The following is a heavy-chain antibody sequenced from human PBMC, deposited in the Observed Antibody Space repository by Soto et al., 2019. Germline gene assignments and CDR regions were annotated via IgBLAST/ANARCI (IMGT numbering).Heavy chain of an antibody. V-gene: IGHV3-74*01. D-gene: IGHD1-1*01. Sequence: GGSLRLSCVASGFPFNIYWMHWVRQAPGKGLEWVSRIDNDGSATTYADSVKGRFTISRDNAKNTLFPRMNTLRVDDTAVYYCARDNWNSYWGQGTLVTVSS. J-gene: IGHJ4*02. CDR3: ARDNWNSY. CDR1: GFPFNIYW. CDR2: IDNDGSAT.